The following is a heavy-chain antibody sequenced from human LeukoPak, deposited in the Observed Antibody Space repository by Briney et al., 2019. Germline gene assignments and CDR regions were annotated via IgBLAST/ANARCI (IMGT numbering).Heavy chain of an antibody. V-gene: IGHV4-39*01. CDR3: ARQSSPELELRRAHFDY. CDR1: GGSISSRSYF. J-gene: IGHJ4*02. Sequence: KPSETLSLTXTVSGGSISSRSYFWGWISQPPGKGLQWIGSIYYSGSTYYNPSVKSRVTISVDTPKNQFSLKLNSVTAADTAVYYCARQSSPELELRRAHFDYWGQGTLVTVSS. CDR2: IYYSGST. D-gene: IGHD1-7*01.